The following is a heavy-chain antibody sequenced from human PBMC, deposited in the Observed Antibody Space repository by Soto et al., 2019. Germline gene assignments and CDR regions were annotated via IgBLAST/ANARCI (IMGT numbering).Heavy chain of an antibody. J-gene: IGHJ3*02. CDR2: INPNSGGT. V-gene: IGHV1-2*02. D-gene: IGHD2-15*01. Sequence: ASVKVSCKASGYTFTGYYMHWVRQAPGQGLEWMGWINPNSGGTNYAQKLQGRVTMTTDTSTSTAYMELRSLRSDDTAVYYCARGGGDGGHHDAFDIWGQGTMVTVSS. CDR1: GYTFTGYY. CDR3: ARGGGDGGHHDAFDI.